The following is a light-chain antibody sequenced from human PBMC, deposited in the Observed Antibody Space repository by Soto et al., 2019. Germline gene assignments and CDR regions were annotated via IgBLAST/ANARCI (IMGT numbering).Light chain of an antibody. Sequence: QAVVTQPASVSGSPGQSITISCTGTSSDVGGYNYVSCYQQHPGKAPKLMIYDVSNRPSGVSNRFSGSKSGNTASLTISGLQAEDEDDYYCSSYTSSSTTHVVFGGGTKLTVL. CDR2: DVS. J-gene: IGLJ2*01. CDR1: SSDVGGYNY. V-gene: IGLV2-14*01. CDR3: SSYTSSSTTHVV.